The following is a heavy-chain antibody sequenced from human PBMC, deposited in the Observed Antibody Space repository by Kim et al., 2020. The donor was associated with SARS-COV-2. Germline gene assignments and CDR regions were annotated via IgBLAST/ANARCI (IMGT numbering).Heavy chain of an antibody. V-gene: IGHV3-30*18. D-gene: IGHD3-9*01. CDR2: ISYDGSNK. CDR1: GFTFSSYG. CDR3: ANYKTNYDILTGSYYYYGMDV. J-gene: IGHJ6*02. Sequence: GGSLRLSCAASGFTFSSYGMHWVRQAPGKGLEWVAVISYDGSNKYYADSVKGRFTISRDNSKNTLYLQMNSLRAEDTAVYYCANYKTNYDILTGSYYYYGMDVWGQGTTVTVSS.